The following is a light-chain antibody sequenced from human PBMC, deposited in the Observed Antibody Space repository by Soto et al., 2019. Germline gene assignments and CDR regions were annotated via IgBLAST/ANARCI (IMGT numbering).Light chain of an antibody. CDR2: LNIDGSH. J-gene: IGLJ2*01. CDR3: QTWVTGIVV. Sequence: QPVLTQSPSASASLGASVKLTCNQSSGNSSYAIAWHQQQPEKGPRYLMNLNIDGSHSKGDGIPDRFSGSSSGAERYLTISSLQSEDEADYYCQTWVTGIVVFGGGTKVTVL. CDR1: SGNSSYA. V-gene: IGLV4-69*01.